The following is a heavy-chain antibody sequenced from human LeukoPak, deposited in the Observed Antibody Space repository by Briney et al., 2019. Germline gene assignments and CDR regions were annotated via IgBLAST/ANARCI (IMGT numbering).Heavy chain of an antibody. CDR3: AKSPYYDASGYNREYYFDC. CDR1: EFTFSSYS. CDR2: ITGGGGST. J-gene: IGHJ4*02. V-gene: IGHV3-23*01. D-gene: IGHD3-22*01. Sequence: PGGSLRLSCAAPEFTFSSYSMSWVRQAPGKGLEWVSSITGGGGSTYFADSVKDRFTISRDNSRNTLYLQLNSLRAEDTAVYYCAKSPYYDASGYNREYYFDCWGQGTLVTVSS.